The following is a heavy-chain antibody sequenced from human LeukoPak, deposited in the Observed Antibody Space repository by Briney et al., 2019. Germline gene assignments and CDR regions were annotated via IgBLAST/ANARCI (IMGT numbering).Heavy chain of an antibody. J-gene: IGHJ3*02. Sequence: SETLSLTCTVSGGSISSSSYYWGWIRQPPGKGLEWIGSIYYSGSTYYNPSLKSRVTISVDTSKNQFSLKLSSVTAADTAVYYCARLYYYDSSGIPGDAFDIWGQGTMVTVSS. CDR3: ARLYYYDSSGIPGDAFDI. CDR2: IYYSGST. D-gene: IGHD3-22*01. V-gene: IGHV4-39*01. CDR1: GGSISSSSYY.